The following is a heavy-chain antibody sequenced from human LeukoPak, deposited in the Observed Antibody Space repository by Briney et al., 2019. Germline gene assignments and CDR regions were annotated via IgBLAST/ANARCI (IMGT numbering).Heavy chain of an antibody. J-gene: IGHJ6*03. CDR3: AKDPLRYPPGVATSYYFYVDV. CDR2: ISGSGGSP. V-gene: IGHV3-23*01. D-gene: IGHD5-12*01. CDR1: GFTFSSYA. Sequence: GGSLRLSCAASGFTFSSYAMSWVRQAPGKGLEGVSPISGSGGSPYYADSVKGRFTISTDNSKNTLYLQMNSLRAQDTAVYYCAKDPLRYPPGVATSYYFYVDVWGKGTTVTVSS.